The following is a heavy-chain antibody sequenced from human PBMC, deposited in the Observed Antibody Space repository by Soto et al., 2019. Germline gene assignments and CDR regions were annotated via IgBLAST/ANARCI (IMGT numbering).Heavy chain of an antibody. D-gene: IGHD3-10*01. V-gene: IGHV3-30*03. Sequence: QVQLVESGGGVVQPGRSLRLSCAASGFPFTTYGMHWVREGPGKGLEWVAVISYDGSNKYYADSVKGRFTISSDNSKNTLYLQMNSLRPEDTALYYCVGGQYYFDYRGQGTLDTVSS. CDR1: GFPFTTYG. CDR2: ISYDGSNK. J-gene: IGHJ4*02. CDR3: VGGQYYFDY.